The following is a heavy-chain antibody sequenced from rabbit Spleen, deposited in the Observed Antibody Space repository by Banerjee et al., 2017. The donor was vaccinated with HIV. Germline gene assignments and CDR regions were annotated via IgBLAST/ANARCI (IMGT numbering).Heavy chain of an antibody. J-gene: IGHJ4*01. CDR1: GFDFSSYYM. D-gene: IGHD3-1*01. V-gene: IGHV1S45*01. Sequence: QEQLVESGGGLVQPGGSLKLSCKASGFDFSSYYMNWVRQAPGKGLEWIGYIDPVFGSTYYANWVNGRFTISKTSSTTVTLQMTSLTAADSATYFCAKDLPGAIGWNFDLWGPGTLVTVS. CDR3: AKDLPGAIGWNFDL. CDR2: IDPVFGST.